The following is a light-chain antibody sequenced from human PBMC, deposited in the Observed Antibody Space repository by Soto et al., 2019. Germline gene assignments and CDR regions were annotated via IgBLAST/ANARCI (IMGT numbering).Light chain of an antibody. CDR3: QQLNSYPL. CDR2: AAS. CDR1: QGISSY. Sequence: DIQLTQSPSFLSASVGDRVTITCRASQGISSYLAWYQQKPGKAPKLLIYAASTLQSGVPSRFSGSGSGTEFTLTISSLQPADFATDDCQQLNSYPLFGPGTKVDIK. V-gene: IGKV1-9*01. J-gene: IGKJ3*01.